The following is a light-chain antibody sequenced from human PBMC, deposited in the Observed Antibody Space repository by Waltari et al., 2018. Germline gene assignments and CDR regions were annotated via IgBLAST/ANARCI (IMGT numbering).Light chain of an antibody. CDR1: SRNLGGFRF. CDR2: EVN. J-gene: IGLJ2*01. V-gene: IGLV2-8*01. Sequence: QSALTQPPSASGSLGQSVTISCTGPSRNLGGFRFVSWYQQHPGKAPKLIIFEVNKRPSGVPDRFSGSKSGNTASLTVSGLQPEDEAEYFCSSFAGFNNVIFGVGTKVTVL. CDR3: SSFAGFNNVI.